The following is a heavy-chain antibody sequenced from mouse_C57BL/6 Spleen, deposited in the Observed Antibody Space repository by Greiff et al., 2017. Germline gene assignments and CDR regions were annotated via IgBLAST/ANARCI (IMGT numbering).Heavy chain of an antibody. V-gene: IGHV1-19*01. CDR2: INPSNGGT. J-gene: IGHJ3*01. CDR1: GYTFTDYY. D-gene: IGHD1-1*01. Sequence: EVKLMESGPVLVKPGASVKMSCKASGYTFTDYYMNWVKQSHGKSLEWIGVINPSNGGTSYNQKFKGKATFTGDKYSSTAYMELNSLTSEDSAVYYCARGDYGSSSAWFAYWGQGTLVTVSA. CDR3: ARGDYGSSSAWFAY.